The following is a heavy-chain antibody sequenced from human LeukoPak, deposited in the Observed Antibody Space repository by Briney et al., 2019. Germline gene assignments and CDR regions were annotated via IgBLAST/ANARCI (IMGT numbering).Heavy chain of an antibody. Sequence: GASVKVSCKASGGTFSSYAISWVRQAPGQGLEWMGRIIPIFGTANYAQKFQGRVTITTDESTSTAYMELSSLRSEDTAVYYCARESMSALVYALDAWGQGTLVTVSS. CDR3: ARESMSALVYALDA. CDR1: GGTFSSYA. V-gene: IGHV1-69*05. D-gene: IGHD2-8*01. CDR2: IIPIFGTA. J-gene: IGHJ4*02.